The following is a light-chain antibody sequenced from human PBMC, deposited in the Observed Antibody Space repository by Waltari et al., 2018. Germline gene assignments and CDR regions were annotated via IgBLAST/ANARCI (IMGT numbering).Light chain of an antibody. CDR2: GTS. V-gene: IGKV3-20*01. J-gene: IGKJ4*01. CDR1: QSVSTIS. Sequence: EIVLTQSPGTLSLSPGERATLSGRASQSVSTISLTWYQQKPGQAPRLLIYGTSSRATGIPDRFSGSGSGTDFTLTISRLQPEDFAIYYCQQYDGIVVTFGGGTKVEI. CDR3: QQYDGIVVT.